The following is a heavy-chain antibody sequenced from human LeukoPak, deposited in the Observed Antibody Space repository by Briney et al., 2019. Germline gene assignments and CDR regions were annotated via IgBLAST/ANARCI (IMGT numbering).Heavy chain of an antibody. J-gene: IGHJ4*02. D-gene: IGHD4-17*01. CDR3: ARDYGDYPLRD. V-gene: IGHV4-39*02. CDR2: IYYSGST. Sequence: SETLSLTCTVSGGSISSSSYYWGWIRQPPGKGLEWIGSIYYSGSTYYNPSLKSRVTISVDTCKNQFSLKLSSVTAADTAVYYCARDYGDYPLRDWGQGTLVTVSS. CDR1: GGSISSSSYY.